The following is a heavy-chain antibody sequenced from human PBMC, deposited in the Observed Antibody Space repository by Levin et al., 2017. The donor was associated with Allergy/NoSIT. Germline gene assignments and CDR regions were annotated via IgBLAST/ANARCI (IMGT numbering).Heavy chain of an antibody. D-gene: IGHD6-13*01. J-gene: IGHJ4*02. CDR1: GFTFSSYS. V-gene: IGHV3-21*01. CDR3: AREDPGYSSSWFL. Sequence: GGSLRLSCAASGFTFSSYSMNWVRQAPGKGLEWVSSISSSSSYIYYADSVKGRFTISRDNAKNSLYLQMNSLRAEDTAVYYCAREDPGYSSSWFLWGQGTLVTVSS. CDR2: ISSSSSYI.